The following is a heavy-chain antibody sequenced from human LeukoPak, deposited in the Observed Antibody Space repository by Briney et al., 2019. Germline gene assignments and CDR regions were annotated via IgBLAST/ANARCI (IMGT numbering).Heavy chain of an antibody. CDR3: ARDGGYCSGGSCYDI. V-gene: IGHV3-7*01. Sequence: QPGGSLRLSCAASGFTFSSYSMNWVRQAPGKGLEWVVNIKQDGSEKYYVDSVKGRFTISRDNAKNSLYLQMNSLRAEDTAVYYCARDGGYCSGGSCYDIWGQGTMVTVSS. J-gene: IGHJ3*02. D-gene: IGHD2-15*01. CDR1: GFTFSSYS. CDR2: IKQDGSEK.